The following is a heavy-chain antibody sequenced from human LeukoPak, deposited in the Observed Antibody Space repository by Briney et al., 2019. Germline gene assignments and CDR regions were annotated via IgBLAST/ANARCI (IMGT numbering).Heavy chain of an antibody. CDR3: ARLGDSSGDHPCGFDI. CDR2: DSYTGSI. D-gene: IGHD3-22*01. V-gene: IGHV4-39*01. CDR1: GGSIRTRIYY. Sequence: SETLSLTCIVSGGSIRTRIYYWGWIRQPPGTGLEWIGCDSYTGSIHYNPSLKSRVTISVDTSKNQFSLKLSSVTAADTAVYYCARLGDSSGDHPCGFDIWGQGTVVTVSS. J-gene: IGHJ3*02.